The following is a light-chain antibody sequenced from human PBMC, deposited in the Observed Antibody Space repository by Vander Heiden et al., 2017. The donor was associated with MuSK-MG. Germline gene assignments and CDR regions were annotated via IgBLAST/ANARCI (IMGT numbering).Light chain of an antibody. V-gene: IGLV1-44*01. CDR2: GTN. CDR1: SSNIGSNS. J-gene: IGLJ2*01. Sequence: QSVLTQPPSASGTPGQRVTISCSGGSSNIGSNSVNWYQLLPGTAPKLVIYGTNQRPSGVPDRFSGSKSGTSASLAISRLRSEDEADYYCAAWDDSLSGVFFGGGTKLTVL. CDR3: AAWDDSLSGVF.